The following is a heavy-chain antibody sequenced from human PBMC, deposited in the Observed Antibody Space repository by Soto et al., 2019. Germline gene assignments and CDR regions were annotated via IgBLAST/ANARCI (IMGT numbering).Heavy chain of an antibody. D-gene: IGHD2-2*01. Sequence: ASVKVSCKASGYTFTGYYMHCVRQAPGQGLEWMGWINPNSGGTNYAQKFQGWVTMTRDTSISTAYMELSRLRSDDTAVYYCARDGIVGYCISTSCSDYYYYGMDVWGQGTTVTVSS. CDR3: ARDGIVGYCISTSCSDYYYYGMDV. CDR1: GYTFTGYY. J-gene: IGHJ6*02. CDR2: INPNSGGT. V-gene: IGHV1-2*04.